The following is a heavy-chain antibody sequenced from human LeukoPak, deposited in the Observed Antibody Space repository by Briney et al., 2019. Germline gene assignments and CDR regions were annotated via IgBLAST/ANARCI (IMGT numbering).Heavy chain of an antibody. D-gene: IGHD1-20*01. Sequence: GASVKVSCKASGYTFTDYYMHWVRQAPGQGLEWMGWIYPNSGGTNYAQTFQGRVTMTRDTSISTAYMELGSLRSDDTAVYYCARLRVINCDLDYWGQGTLVTVSS. CDR3: ARLRVINCDLDY. V-gene: IGHV1-2*02. CDR2: IYPNSGGT. J-gene: IGHJ4*02. CDR1: GYTFTDYY.